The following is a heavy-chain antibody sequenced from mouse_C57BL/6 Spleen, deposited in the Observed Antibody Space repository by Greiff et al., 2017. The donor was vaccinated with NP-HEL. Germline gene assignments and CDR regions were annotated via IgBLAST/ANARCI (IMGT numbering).Heavy chain of an antibody. CDR1: GYTFTDYN. CDR3: ARRDYSNYDYYAMDY. Sequence: VQLKQSGPELVKPGASVKIPCKASGYTFTDYNMDWVKQSHGKSLEWIGDINPNNGGTIYNQKFKGKATLTVDKSSSTAYMELRSLTSEDTAVYYCARRDYSNYDYYAMDYWGQGTSVTVSS. CDR2: INPNNGGT. D-gene: IGHD2-5*01. V-gene: IGHV1-18*01. J-gene: IGHJ4*01.